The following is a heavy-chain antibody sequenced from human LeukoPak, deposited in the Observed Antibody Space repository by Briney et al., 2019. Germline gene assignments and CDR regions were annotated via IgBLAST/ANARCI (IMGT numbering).Heavy chain of an antibody. D-gene: IGHD6-13*01. CDR3: ARMGIAAVGAYYFDY. Sequence: GGSLRLSCAASGFTFSDYYMSWIRQAPRKGLEWVSYISRNSYTNYADSEKGRFTISRDNAKNSLYLQMASLRAEDTAVYYCARMGIAAVGAYYFDYWGQGTLVAVSS. J-gene: IGHJ4*02. V-gene: IGHV3-11*06. CDR1: GFTFSDYY. CDR2: ISRNSYT.